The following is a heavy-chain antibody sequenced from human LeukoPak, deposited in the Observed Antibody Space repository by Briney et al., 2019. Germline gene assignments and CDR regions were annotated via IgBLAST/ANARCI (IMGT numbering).Heavy chain of an antibody. D-gene: IGHD6-13*01. CDR3: ARSIGSSWYNWFDP. CDR2: IYYSGST. Sequence: PSQTLSLTCTVSGVSISSGDYYWHWIRQPPGKGLEWIGYIYYSGSTYYNPSLKSRVTISVDTSKNQFSLNLSSVTAADTAVYYCARSIGSSWYNWFDPWGQGTLVTVSS. CDR1: GVSISSGDYY. V-gene: IGHV4-30-4*08. J-gene: IGHJ5*02.